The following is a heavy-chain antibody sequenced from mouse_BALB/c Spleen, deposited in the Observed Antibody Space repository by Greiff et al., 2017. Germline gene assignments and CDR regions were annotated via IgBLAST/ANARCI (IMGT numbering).Heavy chain of an antibody. D-gene: IGHD5-5*01. V-gene: IGHV1-15*01. CDR1: GYTFTDYE. Sequence: VQRVESGAELVRPGASVTLSCKASGYTFTDYEMHWVKQTPVHGLEWIGAIDPETGGTAYNQKFKGKATLTADKSSSTAYMELRSLTSEDSAVYYCYLFAYWGQGTLVTVSA. J-gene: IGHJ3*01. CDR2: IDPETGGT. CDR3: YLFAY.